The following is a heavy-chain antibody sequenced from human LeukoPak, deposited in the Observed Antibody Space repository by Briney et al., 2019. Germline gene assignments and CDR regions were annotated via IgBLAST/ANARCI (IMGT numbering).Heavy chain of an antibody. V-gene: IGHV3-30*02. CDR3: AKDSAFYYIDV. D-gene: IGHD3-10*01. Sequence: GGSLRLSCAASGFTFSSYSMNRVRQAPGKGLEWVAFIRYNGNNQYYADSVKGRFTISRDNSKNTLYLQMNSLKGDDTAVYYCAKDSAFYYIDVWGKGTTVIISS. CDR1: GFTFSSYS. CDR2: IRYNGNNQ. J-gene: IGHJ6*03.